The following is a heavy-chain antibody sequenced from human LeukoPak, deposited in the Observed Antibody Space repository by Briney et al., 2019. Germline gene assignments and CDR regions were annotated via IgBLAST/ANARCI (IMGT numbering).Heavy chain of an antibody. CDR2: INPGKGKT. J-gene: IGHJ4*02. CDR3: ARADFWSGYYEYYFDF. D-gene: IGHD3-3*01. V-gene: IGHV1-18*04. CDR1: GYTFTGYY. Sequence: ASVKVSCKASGYTFTGYYIHWVRQAPGQGLEWMGWINPGKGKTNYAQKFQDRVTMTTDTSTNTAYMELGSLNSDDTAIYYCARADFWSGYYEYYFDFWGQGTLVTVSS.